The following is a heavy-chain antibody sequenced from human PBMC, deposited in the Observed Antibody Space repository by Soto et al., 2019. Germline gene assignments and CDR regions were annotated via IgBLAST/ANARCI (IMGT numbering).Heavy chain of an antibody. Sequence: GGSLRLSCAASGFTFSSYWMHWVRQAPGKGLEWVSRINSDGSSTSYADSVKGRFTISRDNAKNTLYLQMNSLRAEDTAVYYCARVGIAARPKGHFDIWGQGTMVTVSS. V-gene: IGHV3-74*01. CDR3: ARVGIAARPKGHFDI. J-gene: IGHJ3*02. CDR1: GFTFSSYW. CDR2: INSDGSST. D-gene: IGHD6-6*01.